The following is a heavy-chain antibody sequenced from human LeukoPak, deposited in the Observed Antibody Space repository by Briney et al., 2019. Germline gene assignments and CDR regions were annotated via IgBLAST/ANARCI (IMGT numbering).Heavy chain of an antibody. J-gene: IGHJ4*02. Sequence: GGSLRLSCAASAFTFGSYWMSWVRQAPGKGLEWVANIKQDGSEEYYVGSVKGRFTISRDNAKNSLYLQMNSLRAEDTAIYYCARAKYSSRWSLDYWGQGALVTVSS. CDR3: ARAKYSSRWSLDY. CDR1: AFTFGSYW. D-gene: IGHD6-13*01. CDR2: IKQDGSEE. V-gene: IGHV3-7*04.